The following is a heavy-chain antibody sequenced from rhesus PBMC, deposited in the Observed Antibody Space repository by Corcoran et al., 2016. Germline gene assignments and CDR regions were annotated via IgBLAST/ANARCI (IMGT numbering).Heavy chain of an antibody. CDR2: SSGSSGST. CDR1: GGSISSSNW. CDR3: ASRLTTRWYFDL. D-gene: IGHD1-44*01. V-gene: IGHV4-65*01. J-gene: IGHJ2*01. Sequence: QVQLQESGPGLVKPSETLSLTCAVSGGSISSSNWWRWIRQPPGKGLEGIGYSSGSSGSTSTNPSLRSRVPISPDTSKNQFSLKLSSVTAADTAVYYCASRLTTRWYFDLWGPGTPITISS.